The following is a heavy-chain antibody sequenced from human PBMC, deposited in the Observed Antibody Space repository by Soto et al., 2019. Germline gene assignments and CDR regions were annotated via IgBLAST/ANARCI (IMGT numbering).Heavy chain of an antibody. D-gene: IGHD5-12*01. J-gene: IGHJ4*02. CDR3: ARDSPIGSTYSGYDAIDS. CDR1: GGTFSTST. CDR2: TIPLLNVA. V-gene: IGHV1-69*08. Sequence: QVQLVQSGAEVKKPGSSVKVSCKASGGTFSTSTFTWVRQAPGQGLEWMGRTIPLLNVADYAQDFQGRVTITADKXTXTXDMELTSLTSKDTAVYYCARDSPIGSTYSGYDAIDSWGQGTLVTVSS.